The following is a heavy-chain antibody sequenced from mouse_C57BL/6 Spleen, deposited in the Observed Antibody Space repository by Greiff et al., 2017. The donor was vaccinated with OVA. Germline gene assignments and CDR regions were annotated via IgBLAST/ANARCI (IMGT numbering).Heavy chain of an antibody. CDR2: ISYDGSN. CDR3: ARPYYDVWYFDV. J-gene: IGHJ1*03. V-gene: IGHV3-6*01. Sequence: EVKLMESGPGLVKPSQSLSLTCSVTGYSITSGYYWNWIRQFPGNKLEWMGYISYDGSNNYNPSLKNRISITRDTSKNQFFLKLNSVTTEDTATYYCARPYYDVWYFDVWGTGTTVTVSS. CDR1: GYSITSGYY. D-gene: IGHD2-4*01.